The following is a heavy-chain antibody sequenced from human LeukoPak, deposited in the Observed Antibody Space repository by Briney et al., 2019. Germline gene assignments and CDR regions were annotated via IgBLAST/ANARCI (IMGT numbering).Heavy chain of an antibody. V-gene: IGHV3-30*02. J-gene: IGHJ6*03. CDR1: EFTFSSYG. D-gene: IGHD6-6*01. CDR3: AKDRQEYSSSSLYYYYMDV. Sequence: PGGSLRLSCAASEFTFSSYGLHWVRQAPGKGLEWVAFIRYDGSNKYYAGSVKGRFTISRDNSKNTLFLQMNSLRAEDTAVYYCAKDRQEYSSSSLYYYYMDVWGKGTTVTVSS. CDR2: IRYDGSNK.